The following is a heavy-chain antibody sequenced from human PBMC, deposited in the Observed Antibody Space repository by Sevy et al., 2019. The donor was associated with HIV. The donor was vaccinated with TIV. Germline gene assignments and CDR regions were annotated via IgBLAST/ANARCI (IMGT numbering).Heavy chain of an antibody. CDR2: ISSGSSYI. CDR1: GFTFSNYA. D-gene: IGHD5-18*01. CDR3: ARVREDTAMVSALY. Sequence: GGSLRLSCAATGFTFSNYAMHWVRQAPGKGMEWVSSISSGSSYIFYADSVKGRFTVSRDNAKNSLYLQMNSLRAEDTAVYYCARVREDTAMVSALYWGQGILVTVSS. J-gene: IGHJ4*02. V-gene: IGHV3-21*01.